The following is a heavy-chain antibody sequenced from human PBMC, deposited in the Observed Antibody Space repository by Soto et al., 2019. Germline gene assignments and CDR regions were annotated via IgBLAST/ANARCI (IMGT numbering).Heavy chain of an antibody. CDR1: GDTFTSYG. J-gene: IGHJ5*01. CDR3: ARDVPGYCSSISCYTRGRGFDS. D-gene: IGHD2-2*02. V-gene: IGHV1-18*04. CDR2: ISAYNGNT. Sequence: ASVKVSCKASGDTFTSYGISWVRQAPGQGLEWMGWISAYNGNTNYAQKLQGRVTMTTDTSTSTAYMELRSLRSDDTAVYYCARDVPGYCSSISCYTRGRGFDSWGPGPLVSVSS.